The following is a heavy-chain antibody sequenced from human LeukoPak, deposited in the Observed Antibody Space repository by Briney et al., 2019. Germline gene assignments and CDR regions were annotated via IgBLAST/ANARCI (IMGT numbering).Heavy chain of an antibody. CDR1: GGSISSYY. V-gene: IGHV4-4*07. Sequence: PSETLSLTCTVSGGSISSYYWSWIRQPAGKGLEWIGRIYSSGSTNYNPSLKSRVTMSVDKSKNQFSLKLSSVTAADTAVYYCARDFCSSTSCHFDYWGQGTLVTVSS. J-gene: IGHJ4*02. CDR2: IYSSGST. CDR3: ARDFCSSTSCHFDY. D-gene: IGHD2-2*01.